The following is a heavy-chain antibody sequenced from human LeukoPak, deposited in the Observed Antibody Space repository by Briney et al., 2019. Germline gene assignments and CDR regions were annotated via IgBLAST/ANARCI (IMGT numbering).Heavy chain of an antibody. Sequence: GRSLTLSCAASALTLPFSTSGIHWVRQAPGKGLEWVAFIQYAGSEKYYADSVKGRCTTSRDNYKNTVYLQMNSLTGEDTAIYYCAREGGTIEIGEFDYWGQGTLVTVSS. D-gene: IGHD3-16*02. CDR2: IQYAGSEK. J-gene: IGHJ4*02. CDR1: ALTLPFSTSG. CDR3: AREGGTIEIGEFDY. V-gene: IGHV3-33*05.